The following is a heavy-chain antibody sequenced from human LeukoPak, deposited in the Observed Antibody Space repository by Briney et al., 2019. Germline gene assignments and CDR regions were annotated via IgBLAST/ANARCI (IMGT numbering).Heavy chain of an antibody. CDR1: GDSFSRSDSY. D-gene: IGHD3-22*01. V-gene: IGHV4-39*01. J-gene: IGHJ1*01. Sequence: KPSETLSLTCTLFGDSFSRSDSYWDWIRQPPGKGLEWIGTIYYSGRTYYSPSLKSRVTLSIDMSNNQFSLILSSVTAADTALYFCARRRYYDSSGYLEWGQGTLVTVSS. CDR2: IYYSGRT. CDR3: ARRRYYDSSGYLE.